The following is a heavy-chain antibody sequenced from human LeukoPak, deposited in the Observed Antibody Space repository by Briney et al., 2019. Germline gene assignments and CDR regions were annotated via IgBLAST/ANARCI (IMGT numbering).Heavy chain of an antibody. D-gene: IGHD2-2*01. V-gene: IGHV1-69*06. Sequence: SVKVSCKASGGTFSSYAISWVRQAPGQGLEWMGGIIPIFGTANYAQKFQGRVSITADKSTSTAYMELSSLRSEDTAVYYCARGGVGYCSSTSCYRFDYWGQGTLVTVSS. CDR1: GGTFSSYA. J-gene: IGHJ4*02. CDR3: ARGGVGYCSSTSCYRFDY. CDR2: IIPIFGTA.